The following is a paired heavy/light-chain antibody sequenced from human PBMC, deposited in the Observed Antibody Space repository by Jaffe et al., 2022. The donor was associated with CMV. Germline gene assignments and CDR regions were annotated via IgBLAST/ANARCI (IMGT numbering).Heavy chain of an antibody. Sequence: QVQLVESGGGVVQPGRSLRLSCAASGFTFSSYGMHWVRQAPGKGLEWVAVIWYDGSNKYYADSVKGRFTISRDNSKNTLYLQMNSLRAEDTAVYYCARVVRGYYYDSSAHLGDMDVWGKGTTVTVSS. CDR3: ARVVRGYYYDSSAHLGDMDV. V-gene: IGHV3-33*08. CDR2: IWYDGSNK. D-gene: IGHD3-22*01. CDR1: GFTFSSYG. J-gene: IGHJ6*03.
Light chain of an antibody. CDR3: QQRSNWPPLLT. Sequence: EIVLTQSPATLSLSPGERATLSCRASQSVSSYLAWYQQKPGQAPRLLIYDASNRATGIPARFSGSGSGTDFTLTISSLEPEDFAVYYCQQRSNWPPLLTFGGGTKVEIK. CDR2: DAS. J-gene: IGKJ4*01. V-gene: IGKV3-11*01. CDR1: QSVSSY.